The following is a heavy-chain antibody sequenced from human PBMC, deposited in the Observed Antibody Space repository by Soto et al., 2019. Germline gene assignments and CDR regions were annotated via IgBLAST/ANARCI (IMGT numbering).Heavy chain of an antibody. D-gene: IGHD3-22*01. J-gene: IGHJ4*02. CDR2: ISYDGSNK. V-gene: IGHV3-30-3*01. Sequence: GGSLRLSCAASGFTFSSYAMHWVRQAPGKGLEWVAVISYDGSNKYYADSVKGRFTISRDNSKNTLYLQMNSLRAEDTAVYYCARDPDIDYYDSSGYFDYWGLGTLVTVSS. CDR1: GFTFSSYA. CDR3: ARDPDIDYYDSSGYFDY.